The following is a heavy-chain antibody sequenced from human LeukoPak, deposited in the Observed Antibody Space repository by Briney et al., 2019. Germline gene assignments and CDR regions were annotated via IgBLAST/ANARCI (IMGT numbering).Heavy chain of an antibody. CDR3: ARWRGYDILDY. J-gene: IGHJ4*02. CDR2: IYYSGST. V-gene: IGHV4-39*07. D-gene: IGHD5-12*01. CDR1: GDSISSSSSY. Sequence: SSETLSLTCTVSGDSISSSSSYWGWIRQPPGEGLEWIGSIYYSGSTYYNTSLKSRVTISVDTSKNQFSLKLSSVTAADTAVYYCARWRGYDILDYWGQGTLVTVSS.